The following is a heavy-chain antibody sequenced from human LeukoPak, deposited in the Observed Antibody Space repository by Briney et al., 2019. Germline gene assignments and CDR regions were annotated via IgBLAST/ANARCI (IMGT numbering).Heavy chain of an antibody. CDR2: IYQDGIET. CDR3: ARDFGGNSIDY. CDR1: GFTFSSSW. D-gene: IGHD4-23*01. J-gene: IGHJ4*01. Sequence: GGSLRLSCAASGFTFSSSWMTWVRHAPGKGLEWVANIYQDGIETYYADSVKGRFTISRDNSKNTLYLQMNSLRDDDTAVYYCARDFGGNSIDYWGHGTLVTVSS. V-gene: IGHV3-7*05.